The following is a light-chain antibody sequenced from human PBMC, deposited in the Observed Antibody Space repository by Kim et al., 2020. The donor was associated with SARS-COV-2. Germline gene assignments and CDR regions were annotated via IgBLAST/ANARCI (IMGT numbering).Light chain of an antibody. CDR2: DVR. CDR3: SSYTSSSTLV. CDR1: SSDVGGYIY. V-gene: IGLV2-14*03. J-gene: IGLJ2*01. Sequence: GQSITISCTGTSSDVGGYIYVSWYQQQPGKAPKLMIYDVRARPSGVSNRFSGSKSGNTAYLTISGLQAEDEADYYCSSYTSSSTLVFGGGTKVTVL.